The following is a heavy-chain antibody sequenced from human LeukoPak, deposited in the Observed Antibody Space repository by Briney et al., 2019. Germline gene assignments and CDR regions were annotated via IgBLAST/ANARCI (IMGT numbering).Heavy chain of an antibody. CDR3: ARDGWSTVNYYYYMDV. Sequence: PSETLSLTCTVSGGSISSGSYYWSWIRQPAGKGLEWIGRIYTSGSTNYNPSLKSRVTISVDTSKNQFSLKLSSVTAADTAVYYCARDGWSTVNYYYYMDVWGKGTTDTVSS. V-gene: IGHV4-61*02. CDR1: GGSISSGSYY. CDR2: IYTSGST. J-gene: IGHJ6*03. D-gene: IGHD2-15*01.